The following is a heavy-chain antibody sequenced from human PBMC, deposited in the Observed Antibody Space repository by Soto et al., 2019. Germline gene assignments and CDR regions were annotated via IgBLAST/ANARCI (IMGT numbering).Heavy chain of an antibody. CDR1: GGSFSGYY. V-gene: IGHV4-34*01. Sequence: QVQLQQWGAGLLKPSETLSLTCAVYGGSFSGYYWSWIRQPPGKGLEWIGEINHSGSTNYSPSLKSRVTISVDTSKNQFSLKLTSVTAADTAVFYCARRAGDYDYWGQGTLVTVSS. CDR3: ARRAGDYDY. J-gene: IGHJ4*02. CDR2: INHSGST. D-gene: IGHD4-17*01.